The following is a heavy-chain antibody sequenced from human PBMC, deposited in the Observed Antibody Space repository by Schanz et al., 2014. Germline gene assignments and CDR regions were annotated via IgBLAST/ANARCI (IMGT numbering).Heavy chain of an antibody. CDR2: IWSDGTNE. CDR3: ARDRRNADLDY. J-gene: IGHJ4*02. V-gene: IGHV3-33*08. D-gene: IGHD1-1*01. Sequence: VQLLESGGGLVQPGGSLRLSCAASGFTFSSYAMSWVRQAPGKGLEWVAVIWSDGTNEYYADSVKGRFTISRDNAKNSLYLEMNSLRAEDTALYYCARDRRNADLDYWGQGTLXTVSS. CDR1: GFTFSSYA.